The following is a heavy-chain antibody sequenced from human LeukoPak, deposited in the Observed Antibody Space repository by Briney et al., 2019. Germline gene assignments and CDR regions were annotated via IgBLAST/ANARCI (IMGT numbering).Heavy chain of an antibody. Sequence: SETLSLTCTVSGGSISSGSYYWSWIRQPAGKGLEWIGRIDTSGSTNYNPSLKSRVTISLDTSKNQFSLKLTSVTAADTAVYYCARVGAHYYYFYMDVWGKGTTVTVSS. J-gene: IGHJ6*03. CDR2: IDTSGST. CDR1: GGSISSGSYY. D-gene: IGHD1-26*01. V-gene: IGHV4-61*02. CDR3: ARVGAHYYYFYMDV.